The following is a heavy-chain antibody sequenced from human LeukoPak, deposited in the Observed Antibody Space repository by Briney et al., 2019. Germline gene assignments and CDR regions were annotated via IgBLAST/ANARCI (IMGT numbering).Heavy chain of an antibody. CDR2: ISAYNGNT. CDR3: ARSALYMVRGVSDY. D-gene: IGHD3-10*01. Sequence: ASVKVSCEASGYTFTSYGISWVRQAPGQGLEWMGWISAYNGNTNYAQKLQGRVTMTTDTSTSTAYMELRSLRSDDTAVYYCARSALYMVRGVSDYWGQGTLVTVSS. CDR1: GYTFTSYG. V-gene: IGHV1-18*01. J-gene: IGHJ4*02.